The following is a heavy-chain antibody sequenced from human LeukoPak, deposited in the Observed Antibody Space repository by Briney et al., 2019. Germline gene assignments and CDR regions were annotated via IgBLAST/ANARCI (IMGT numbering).Heavy chain of an antibody. V-gene: IGHV1-69*02. CDR1: GGTFSSYT. CDR3: ARGGLGYDNRAALGY. D-gene: IGHD1-14*01. CDR2: IIPILGIA. J-gene: IGHJ4*02. Sequence: GASVKVSCKASGGTFSSYTISWVRQAPGQGLEWMGRIIPILGIANYAQKFQGRVTITADKSTSTAYMELSSLRSEDTAVYYCARGGLGYDNRAALGYWGQGTLVTVSS.